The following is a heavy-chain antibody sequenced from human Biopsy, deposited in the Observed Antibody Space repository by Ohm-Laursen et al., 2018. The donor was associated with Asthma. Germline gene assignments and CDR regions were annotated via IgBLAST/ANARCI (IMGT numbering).Heavy chain of an antibody. CDR3: ASDFPKDYVRYNFQF. V-gene: IGHV1-24*01. J-gene: IGHJ4*02. D-gene: IGHD4-17*01. CDR1: GYSLTDLP. Sequence: SSVKVSCKVSGYSLTDLPMHWVRQAPGQGLEWMGGHDHEEGGTVNARRFQGRVTMTEDTSTDTAYMELSSLSSDDTAVYYCASDFPKDYVRYNFQFWGQGTLVTVSS. CDR2: HDHEEGGT.